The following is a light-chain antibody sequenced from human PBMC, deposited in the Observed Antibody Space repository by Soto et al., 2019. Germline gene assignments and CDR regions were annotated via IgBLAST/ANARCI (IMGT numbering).Light chain of an antibody. Sequence: QPVLTQSPSASASLGASVKLTCTLSSGHSSNAIAWHQQQPEKGPRYLMKVNSDGSHSKGYGIPDRFSGSSSGAERYLTVSSLQSEDEADYYCQTWGTGFHVFGTGTKVTV. V-gene: IGLV4-69*02. CDR2: VNSDGSH. CDR1: SGHSSNA. CDR3: QTWGTGFHV. J-gene: IGLJ1*01.